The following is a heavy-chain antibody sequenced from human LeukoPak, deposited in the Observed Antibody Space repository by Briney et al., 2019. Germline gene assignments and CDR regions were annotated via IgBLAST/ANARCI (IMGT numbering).Heavy chain of an antibody. CDR2: IKQDGSQI. CDR3: ARIGYSSSSFDF. CDR1: GFTFTNYW. V-gene: IGHV3-7*01. J-gene: IGHJ4*02. Sequence: PGGSLRLSCAASGFTFTNYWMTWVRQTPGKGLERVANIKQDGSQIFYVDSVKGRFTISRDSAKSSVYLQMNNVRAEDTAVYHCARIGYSSSSFDFWGQGTLVTVSS. D-gene: IGHD6-6*01.